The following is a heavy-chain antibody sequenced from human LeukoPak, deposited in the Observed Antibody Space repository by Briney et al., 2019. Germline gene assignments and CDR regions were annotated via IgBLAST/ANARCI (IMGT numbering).Heavy chain of an antibody. CDR1: GFAFSSYS. CDR2: ISSSSSYI. V-gene: IGHV3-21*01. D-gene: IGHD6-13*01. CDR3: ARDGSSSFSDY. Sequence: PGGSLRLSCAASGFAFSSYSMNWVRQAPGKGLEWVSSISSSSSYIYYADSVKGRFTISRDNAKNSLYLQMNSLRAEDTAVYYCARDGSSSFSDYWGQGTLVTVSS. J-gene: IGHJ4*02.